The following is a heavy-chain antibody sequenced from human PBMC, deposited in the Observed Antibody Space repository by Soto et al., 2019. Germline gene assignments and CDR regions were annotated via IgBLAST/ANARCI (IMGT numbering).Heavy chain of an antibody. D-gene: IGHD3-22*01. CDR2: IYYSGST. V-gene: IGHV4-59*01. Sequence: SETLSLTCTVSGGSISSYYWSWIRQPPGKGLEWIGYIYYSGSTNYNPSLKSRVTISVATSKNQFSPKLSSVTAADTAVYYCARALPFPPPPDYYDSSGYYRSGSFDYWGQGTLVTVSS. CDR1: GGSISSYY. CDR3: ARALPFPPPPDYYDSSGYYRSGSFDY. J-gene: IGHJ4*02.